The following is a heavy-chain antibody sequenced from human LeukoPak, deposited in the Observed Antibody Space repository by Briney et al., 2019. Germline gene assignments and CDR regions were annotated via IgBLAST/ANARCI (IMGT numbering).Heavy chain of an antibody. CDR2: ISYDGSNK. D-gene: IGHD3-16*01. CDR3: ARDRRDRFRPLGY. CDR1: KFTFSHYG. V-gene: IGHV3-30*03. J-gene: IGHJ4*02. Sequence: PGGSLRLSCIASKFTFSHYGMQWVRQAPGKGLEWVAVISYDGSNKYYADSVKGRFTISRDNSKNTLYLQMNSLRAEDTAVYYCARDRRDRFRPLGYWGQGTLVTVSS.